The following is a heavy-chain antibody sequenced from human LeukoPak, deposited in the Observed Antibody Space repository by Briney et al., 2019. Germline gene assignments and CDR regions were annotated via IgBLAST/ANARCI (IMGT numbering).Heavy chain of an antibody. V-gene: IGHV3-21*01. J-gene: IGHJ5*02. CDR3: ARDGPRRIAFGYNWFDP. CDR2: ISGSSSYI. Sequence: NPGGSLRLSCAASGFTFRSYSVHWVRQAPGKGLEWVSSISGSSSYIYYADSVKGRFTISRDNAKNSLYLQMNSLRAEDTAVYYCARDGPRRIAFGYNWFDPWGQGTLVTVSS. CDR1: GFTFRSYS. D-gene: IGHD6-13*01.